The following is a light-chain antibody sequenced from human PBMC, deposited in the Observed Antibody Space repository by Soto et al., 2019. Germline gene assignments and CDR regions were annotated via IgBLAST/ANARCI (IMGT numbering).Light chain of an antibody. CDR3: KQYNNWPPWT. CDR1: QSVRSD. V-gene: IGKV3-15*01. J-gene: IGKJ1*01. CDR2: GAS. Sequence: EIVMTQSPATLSVSPGERATLSCRASQSVRSDLAWYQQKPGQAPRLLIYGASTRATSIPARFSGSGSGTEFTLTISSVQSEDFAVYYCKQYNNWPPWTFGKGTKVEIK.